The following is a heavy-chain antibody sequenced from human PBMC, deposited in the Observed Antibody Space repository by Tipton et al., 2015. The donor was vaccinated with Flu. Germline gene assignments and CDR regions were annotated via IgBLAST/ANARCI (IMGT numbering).Heavy chain of an antibody. Sequence: TLSLTCTVSGDSIKSDYYWGWIRQPPGKGLEWIGNIFHTGTTYYNPSLKGRVTLSVDRSTNQFSLRMNSVTAADTALYYCARLFVPMYGVVIMARLDSWGQGIQVIVSS. J-gene: IGHJ5*01. D-gene: IGHD3-3*01. V-gene: IGHV4-38-2*02. CDR2: IFHTGTT. CDR3: ARLFVPMYGVVIMARLDS. CDR1: GDSIKSDYY.